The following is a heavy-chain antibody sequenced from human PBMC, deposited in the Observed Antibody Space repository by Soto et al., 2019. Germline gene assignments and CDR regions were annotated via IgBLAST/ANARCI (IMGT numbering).Heavy chain of an antibody. D-gene: IGHD3-10*01. CDR2: IYYSGST. Sequence: SETLSLTCTVSGGSISSYYWSWIRQPPGKGLEWIGYIYYSGSTIYNPSLKSRVTISVDTSKNQFSLKLSSVTAADTAVYYCARYGSGSSVWFDPWGQGTLVTVSS. V-gene: IGHV4-59*01. CDR1: GGSISSYY. J-gene: IGHJ5*02. CDR3: ARYGSGSSVWFDP.